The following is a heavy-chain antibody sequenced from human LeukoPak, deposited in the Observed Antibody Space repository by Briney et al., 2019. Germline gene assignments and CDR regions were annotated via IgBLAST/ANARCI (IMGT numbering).Heavy chain of an antibody. CDR3: AKDTYDILTGPYYFDY. V-gene: IGHV3-9*01. CDR2: ISWNSGSI. CDR1: GFTFSSYA. D-gene: IGHD3-9*01. Sequence: GGSPRLSCAASGFTFSSYAMSWVRQAPGKGLEWVSGISWNSGSIGYADSVKGRFTISRDNAKNSLYLQMNSLRAEDTALYYCAKDTYDILTGPYYFDYWGQGTLVTVSS. J-gene: IGHJ4*02.